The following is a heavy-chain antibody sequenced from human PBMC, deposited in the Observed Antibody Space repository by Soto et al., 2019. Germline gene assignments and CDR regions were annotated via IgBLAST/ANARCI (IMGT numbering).Heavy chain of an antibody. D-gene: IGHD6-13*01. CDR2: INPDSGAT. CDR1: GYTFTGYY. CDR3: ARPTRYSSSWYDY. J-gene: IGHJ4*02. Sequence: ASVKVSCKASGYTFTGYYMHWVRQAPGQGLEWMGWINPDSGATKYSQKFQGRVTMTRDTSITTAYMELSRLRYDDTAVYYCARPTRYSSSWYDYWGQGTLVTVSS. V-gene: IGHV1-2*02.